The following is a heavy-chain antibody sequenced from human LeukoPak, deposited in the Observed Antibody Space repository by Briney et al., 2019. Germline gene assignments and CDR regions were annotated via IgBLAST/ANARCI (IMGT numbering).Heavy chain of an antibody. CDR1: GYTFTSYG. Sequence: ASVKVSCKASGYTFTSYGISWVRQAPGQGLEWMGWISAYNGNTNYAQKLQGRVTMTTDTSTSTAYMELRSLRSDDTAVYYCASRYYYDSTTPFDYWGQGTLVTVSS. J-gene: IGHJ4*02. D-gene: IGHD3-22*01. CDR3: ASRYYYDSTTPFDY. V-gene: IGHV1-18*01. CDR2: ISAYNGNT.